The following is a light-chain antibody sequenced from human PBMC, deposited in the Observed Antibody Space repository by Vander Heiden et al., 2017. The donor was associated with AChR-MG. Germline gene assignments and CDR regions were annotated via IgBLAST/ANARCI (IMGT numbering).Light chain of an antibody. CDR3: QQDNNWPPT. Sequence: EIVITQSPATLSLSPGDRATLTCRASQGVSRYLAWYQQKPGQAPRLLIYGASTRDTGIPARFSGSGSGTEFTLTISSLQSEDFAVYYCQQDNNWPPTFGQGTKVEIK. CDR1: QGVSRY. V-gene: IGKV3-15*01. CDR2: GAS. J-gene: IGKJ1*01.